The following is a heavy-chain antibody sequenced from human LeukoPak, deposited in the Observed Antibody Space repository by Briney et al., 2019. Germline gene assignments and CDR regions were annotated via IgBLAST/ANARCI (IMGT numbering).Heavy chain of an antibody. CDR1: GASISSYY. J-gene: IGHJ4*02. CDR3: ARHGGGYYYDSSGHFDD. V-gene: IGHV4-59*08. Sequence: SETLSLTCTVSGASISSYYWSWIRQPPGKGLEWIGYIYYSGSTYYNPSLKSRVTISVDTSKNQFSLKLSSVTAADTAVYYCARHGGGYYYDSSGHFDDWGQGTLATVSS. D-gene: IGHD3-22*01. CDR2: IYYSGST.